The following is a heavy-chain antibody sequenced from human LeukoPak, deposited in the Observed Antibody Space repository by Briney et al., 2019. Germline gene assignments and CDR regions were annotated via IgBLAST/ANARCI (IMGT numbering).Heavy chain of an antibody. CDR3: ARGHDYYDSSGYYADY. CDR2: INHSGST. CDR1: GGSFSGYY. Sequence: PSETLSLTCAVYGGSFSGYYWSWIRQPPGKGLEWIGEINHSGSTNYNPSLKSRVTISVDTSKNQFSLKLSSVTAADTAVYHCARGHDYYDSSGYYADYWGQGTLVTVSS. V-gene: IGHV4-34*01. D-gene: IGHD3-22*01. J-gene: IGHJ4*02.